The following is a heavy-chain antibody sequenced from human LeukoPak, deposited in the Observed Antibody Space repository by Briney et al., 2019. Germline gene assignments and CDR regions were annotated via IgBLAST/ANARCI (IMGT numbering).Heavy chain of an antibody. CDR1: GGSISSYY. CDR2: IYTSGST. J-gene: IGHJ5*02. V-gene: IGHV4-4*07. D-gene: IGHD3-22*01. Sequence: SETLSLTCTVSGGSISSYYWSWIRQPAGKGLEWIGRIYTSGSTNYNPSLKSRVTMSVDTSKNQFSLKLSSVTAADTAVYYCASSKIYYDSSGYNWFDPWGQGTLVTVSS. CDR3: ASSKIYYDSSGYNWFDP.